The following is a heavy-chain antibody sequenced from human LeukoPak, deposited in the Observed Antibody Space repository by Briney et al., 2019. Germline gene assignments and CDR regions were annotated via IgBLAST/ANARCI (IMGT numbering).Heavy chain of an antibody. J-gene: IGHJ6*02. CDR1: GFTFSSYG. CDR2: ISGNGCST. Sequence: GGSLRLSCAASGFTFSSYGMTWVRQAPGKGLEWVSGISGNGCSTYYANSVKGRFTISRDNSKNTVNLQMNSLRAEDTAVYYCAKGASMVRGVYYYYAMDVWGQGTPVTVSS. D-gene: IGHD3-10*01. V-gene: IGHV3-23*01. CDR3: AKGASMVRGVYYYYAMDV.